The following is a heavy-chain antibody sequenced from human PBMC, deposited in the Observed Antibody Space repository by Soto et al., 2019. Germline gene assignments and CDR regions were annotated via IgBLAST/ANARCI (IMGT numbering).Heavy chain of an antibody. D-gene: IGHD3-10*01. CDR2: IIPIFGTA. CDR1: GGTFSSYA. J-gene: IGHJ6*02. CDR3: ALHYGSGNNYYYYGMDV. V-gene: IGHV1-69*12. Sequence: QVQLVQSGAEVKKPGSSVKVSCKASGGTFSSYAISWVRQAPGQGLEWMGGIIPIFGTADYAQKFQGRVTITADESTSTDYMELSSLRSEDTAVYYCALHYGSGNNYYYYGMDVWGQGTTVTVSS.